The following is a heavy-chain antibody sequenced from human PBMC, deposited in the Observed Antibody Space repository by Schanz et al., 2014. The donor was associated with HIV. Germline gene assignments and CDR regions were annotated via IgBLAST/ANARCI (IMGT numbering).Heavy chain of an antibody. V-gene: IGHV3-72*01. CDR1: GFMFSDHY. CDR3: ARSYYFDKGYYFDY. D-gene: IGHD3-22*01. J-gene: IGHJ4*02. CDR2: IGNEPNGYTA. Sequence: EVQLVESGGGLVQPGGSLRLSCAASGFMFSDHYMDWVRQAPGKGLEWVGRIGNEPNGYTAEYAASVKDRFTISRDDSRNSLYLQMSSRKTADTAVYYCARSYYFDKGYYFDYWGQGNLVTVSS.